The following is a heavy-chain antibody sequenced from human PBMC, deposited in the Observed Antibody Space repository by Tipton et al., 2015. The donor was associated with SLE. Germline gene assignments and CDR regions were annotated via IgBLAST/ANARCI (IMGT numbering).Heavy chain of an antibody. Sequence: SLRLSCVASGFSFSSCAISWVRQAPGKGLEWVSVIYSDHNPFYADSVKGRFTIPRDNSKNMVYLQMDGLRPEDTAVYYCAKDRGVGATGYYYYGMDVWGQGTTVTVSS. CDR3: AKDRGVGATGYYYYGMDV. D-gene: IGHD1-26*01. CDR1: GFSFSSCA. CDR2: IYSDHNP. V-gene: IGHV3-23*03. J-gene: IGHJ6*02.